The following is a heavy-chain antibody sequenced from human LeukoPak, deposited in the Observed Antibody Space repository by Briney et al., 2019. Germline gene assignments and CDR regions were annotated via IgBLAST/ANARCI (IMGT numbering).Heavy chain of an antibody. CDR1: GFTFSSYA. CDR3: ARAVAAYYYYYGMDV. D-gene: IGHD6-19*01. V-gene: IGHV3-30*04. Sequence: GGSLRLSCAASGFTFSSYAMHWVRQAPGKGLEWVAVISYDGSNKYYADSVKGRFTISRDNSKNTLYPQMNSLRAEDTAVYYCARAVAAYYYYYGMDVWGKGTTVTVSS. CDR2: ISYDGSNK. J-gene: IGHJ6*04.